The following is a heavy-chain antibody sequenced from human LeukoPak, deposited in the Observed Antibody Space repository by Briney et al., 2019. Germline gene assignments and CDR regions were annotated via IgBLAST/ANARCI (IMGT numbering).Heavy chain of an antibody. CDR1: GGSISSYY. CDR3: AREWVAYYYGSPFDWFDP. J-gene: IGHJ5*02. Sequence: SETLSLTCTVSGGSISSYYWSWIRQPAGKGLEWIGRIYTSGSTNYSPSLKSRVTMSVDTSKNQFSLKLSSVTAADTAVYYCAREWVAYYYGSPFDWFDPWGQGTLVTVSS. V-gene: IGHV4-4*07. CDR2: IYTSGST. D-gene: IGHD3-10*01.